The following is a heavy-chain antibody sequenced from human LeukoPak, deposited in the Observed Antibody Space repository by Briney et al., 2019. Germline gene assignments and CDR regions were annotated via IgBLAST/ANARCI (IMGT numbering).Heavy chain of an antibody. J-gene: IGHJ4*02. D-gene: IGHD3-22*01. CDR1: GFPFSSYA. CDR2: ISTNGGST. Sequence: GGSLRLSCAASGFPFSSYAMSWVRQAPGKGLEWVSGISTNGGSTSYADSAKGRFTISRDNPRNTLYMEMNSLRAEDTAVYYCSVMHRYYDGSGYWVQWGQGTLVTVSS. CDR3: SVMHRYYDGSGYWVQ. V-gene: IGHV3-23*01.